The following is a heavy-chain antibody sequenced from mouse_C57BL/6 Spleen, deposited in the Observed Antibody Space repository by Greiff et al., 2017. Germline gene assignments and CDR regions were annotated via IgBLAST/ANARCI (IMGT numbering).Heavy chain of an antibody. J-gene: IGHJ4*01. Sequence: VQLQQSGAELVKPGASVKMSCKASGYTFTSYWITWVKQRPGQGLEWIGDIYPGSGSTNYNEKFKSKATLTVDTSSSTAYMQLSSLTSEDSAVYYCARGGEGDYYAMDYWGQGTSVTVSS. V-gene: IGHV1-55*01. CDR2: IYPGSGST. CDR1: GYTFTSYW. CDR3: ARGGEGDYYAMDY.